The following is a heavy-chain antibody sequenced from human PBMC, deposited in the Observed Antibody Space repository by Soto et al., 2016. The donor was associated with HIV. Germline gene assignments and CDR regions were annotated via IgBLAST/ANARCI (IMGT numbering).Heavy chain of an antibody. CDR1: GFIFSNFS. CDR2: ISSSSGLI. J-gene: IGHJ4*02. V-gene: IGHV3-48*04. Sequence: EVQLVESGGGLVQPGGSQRLSCVGYGFIFSNFSMTWVRQAPGKGLEWISYISSSSGLIHYADSVKGRFTISRDNAKNSLYLQMNSLRAEDTAVYYCARRKERQDYWGQGTLVTVSS. CDR3: ARRKERQDY.